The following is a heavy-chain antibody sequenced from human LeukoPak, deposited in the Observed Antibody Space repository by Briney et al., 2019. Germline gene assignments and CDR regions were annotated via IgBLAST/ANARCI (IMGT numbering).Heavy chain of an antibody. CDR2: INHSGST. D-gene: IGHD2-2*01. J-gene: IGHJ6*03. CDR3: ARRVRYYYMDV. Sequence: PSETLSLTCAVYGGSFSGYYWSWIRQPPGKGLEWIGEINHSGSTNYNPSLKSRVTISVDTSKNQFSLKLSSVTAADTAVYYCARRVRYYYMDVWGKGTTVTISS. CDR1: GGSFSGYY. V-gene: IGHV4-34*01.